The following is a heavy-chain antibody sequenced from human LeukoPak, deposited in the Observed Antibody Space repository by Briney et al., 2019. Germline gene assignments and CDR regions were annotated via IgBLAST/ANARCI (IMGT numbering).Heavy chain of an antibody. CDR2: IWYVGSNQ. V-gene: IGHV3-33*01. CDR1: GFTFSSYG. D-gene: IGHD6-19*01. CDR3: ARDWSGSGWGSRAFDI. Sequence: GGSLRLSCAASGFTFSSYGMHWVRQAPGKGLEWVAVIWYVGSNQYYADSVKGRFTISRENSKNTLYLQMNSLRAEDTAVYYCARDWSGSGWGSRAFDIWGQGTMVTVSS. J-gene: IGHJ3*02.